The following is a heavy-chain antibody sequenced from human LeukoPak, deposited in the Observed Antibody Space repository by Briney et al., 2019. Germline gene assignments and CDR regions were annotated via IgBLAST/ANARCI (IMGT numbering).Heavy chain of an antibody. V-gene: IGHV6-1*01. D-gene: IGHD2-2*01. CDR1: GDSVASNSVS. CDR3: ARRLTQYDCFDP. J-gene: IGHJ5*02. Sequence: SQTRALTGAISGDSVASNSVSWNWIRQSPSRGLEGLGRACYRSTWYNDYAVSVRGRITVNPDTSKNQFPLHLNSVTPQDTAVYYCARRLTQYDCFDPWGQGILVTVSS. CDR2: ACYRSTWYN.